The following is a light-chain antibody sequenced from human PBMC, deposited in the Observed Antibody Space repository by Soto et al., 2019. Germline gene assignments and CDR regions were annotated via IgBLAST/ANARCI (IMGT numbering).Light chain of an antibody. CDR2: DTN. CDR1: TGAVTSGNH. Sequence: QAVVTQEPSLTVSPGGTVTLTCGSSTGAVTSGNHPYWFQQKPGQAPRTLIYDTNKRDSWTPARFSGSLLGGKAALTLSGAQPEDEAEYYCLLSFSVLYVFGTGTKLTVL. V-gene: IGLV7-46*01. J-gene: IGLJ1*01. CDR3: LLSFSVLYV.